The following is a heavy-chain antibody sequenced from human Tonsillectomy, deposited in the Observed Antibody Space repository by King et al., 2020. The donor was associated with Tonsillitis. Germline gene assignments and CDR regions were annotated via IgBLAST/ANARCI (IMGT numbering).Heavy chain of an antibody. Sequence: VQLVESGGGVVQPGGSLRLSCAASGFTFSTYGMHWIRKAPGKGLEWVAFIRSDGSNKYYADSVKGRFTISRDNSKNTLYLQMNSLRAEDTAVYYCAKDSSGGGDYWGQGTLVTVSS. CDR1: GFTFSTYG. CDR3: AKDSSGGGDY. CDR2: IRSDGSNK. V-gene: IGHV3-30*02. J-gene: IGHJ4*02. D-gene: IGHD2-15*01.